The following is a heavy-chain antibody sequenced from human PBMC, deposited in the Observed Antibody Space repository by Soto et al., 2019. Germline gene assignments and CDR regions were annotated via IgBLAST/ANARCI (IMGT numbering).Heavy chain of an antibody. V-gene: IGHV3-23*01. D-gene: IGHD3-3*01. Sequence: GGSLRLFCAASGFTFSSYAMSWVRQAPGKGLEWVSAISGSGGSTYYADAVKGRFTISRDNSKNTLYLQMNSLRAEDTAVYYAGGILGWSHGGYYYYGRDVWGQGTTVTVSS. CDR3: GGILGWSHGGYYYYGRDV. CDR2: ISGSGGST. CDR1: GFTFSSYA. J-gene: IGHJ6*02.